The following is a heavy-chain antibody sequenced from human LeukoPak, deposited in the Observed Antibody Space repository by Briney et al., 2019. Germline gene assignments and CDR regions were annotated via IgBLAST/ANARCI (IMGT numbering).Heavy chain of an antibody. CDR3: ARNGWYSIDY. CDR1: GGSFSGYY. J-gene: IGHJ4*02. Sequence: PSETLSLTCAVYGGSFSGYYGSWIRQPPGKGLEWIGEINHSGSTNYNPSLKSRVTISVDTSKNQFSLKVSSVTAADTAVYYCARNGWYSIDYWGQGTLVTVSS. CDR2: INHSGST. D-gene: IGHD6-19*01. V-gene: IGHV4-34*01.